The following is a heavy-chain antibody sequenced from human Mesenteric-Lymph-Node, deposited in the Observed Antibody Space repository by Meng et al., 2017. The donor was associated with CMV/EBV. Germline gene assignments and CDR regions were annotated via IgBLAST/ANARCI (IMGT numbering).Heavy chain of an antibody. V-gene: IGHV3-30*02. CDR3: ARDRWEANVEPGPMDV. Sequence: GESLKISCAASGFTFSSYSMNWVRLAPGKGLEWVAFIRFDERSKLYADSVKGRFTISRDNSKNTVSMEMNSLRAEDTAVYYCARDRWEANVEPGPMDVWGQGTTVTVSS. CDR2: IRFDERSK. D-gene: IGHD1-26*01. J-gene: IGHJ6*02. CDR1: GFTFSSYS.